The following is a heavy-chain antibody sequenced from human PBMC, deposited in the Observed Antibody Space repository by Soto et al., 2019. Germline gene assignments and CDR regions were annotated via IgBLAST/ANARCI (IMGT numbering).Heavy chain of an antibody. CDR1: GYTFTSYY. D-gene: IGHD3-22*01. J-gene: IGHJ3*02. CDR2: INPSGGST. V-gene: IGHV1-46*01. CDR3: ARELNYYDSSGYSNPNPFDI. Sequence: GASVKVSCKASGYTFTSYYMHWVRQAPGQGLEWMGIINPSGGSTSYAQKFQGRVTMTRDTSTSTVYMELSSLRSEDTAVYYCARELNYYDSSGYSNPNPFDIWGQGTMVTVSS.